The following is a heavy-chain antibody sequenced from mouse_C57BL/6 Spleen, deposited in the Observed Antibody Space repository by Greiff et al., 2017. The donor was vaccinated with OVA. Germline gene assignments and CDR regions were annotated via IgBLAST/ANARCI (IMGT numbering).Heavy chain of an antibody. CDR2: IDPSDIYT. J-gene: IGHJ1*03. CDR3: ARRYGSSYVGWYFDV. Sequence: QVQLQQPGAELVKPGASVKLSCKASGYTFTSYWMQWVKQRPGQGLEWIGEIDPSDIYTNYNQKFKGKATLTVDTSSSTAYMQLSSLTSEDSAVYYCARRYGSSYVGWYFDVWGTGTTVTVSS. D-gene: IGHD1-1*01. V-gene: IGHV1-50*01. CDR1: GYTFTSYW.